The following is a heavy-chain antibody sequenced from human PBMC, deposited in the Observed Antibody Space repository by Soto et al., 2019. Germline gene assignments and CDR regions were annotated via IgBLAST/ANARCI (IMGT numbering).Heavy chain of an antibody. V-gene: IGHV3-23*01. CDR1: RVTLSRDA. Sequence: GGTLRIACAASRVTLSRDAMSYALYSLGKGLEWVSAISGSGGSTYYADSVKGRFTISRDNSKNTLYLQMNSLRAEDTAVYYCAKANRAYCGVDFYSSEGYSDGMYICGQGTTVTASS. CDR2: ISGSGGST. D-gene: IGHD2-21*02. CDR3: AKANRAYCGVDFYSSEGYSDGMYI. J-gene: IGHJ6*02.